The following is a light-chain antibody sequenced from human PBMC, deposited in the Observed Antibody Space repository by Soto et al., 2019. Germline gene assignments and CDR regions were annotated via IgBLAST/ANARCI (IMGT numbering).Light chain of an antibody. V-gene: IGKV3-20*01. J-gene: IGKJ4*01. Sequence: EIVLTQSPGTLYLSPGERATLSCRASQSVTTSYLAWYQQKPGQAPRLLLYGASSRATGIPDRFSGSGSGTDFTLSISRLEPEEFAMYYCQQYGSYPLTFGGGTKVEI. CDR3: QQYGSYPLT. CDR1: QSVTTSY. CDR2: GAS.